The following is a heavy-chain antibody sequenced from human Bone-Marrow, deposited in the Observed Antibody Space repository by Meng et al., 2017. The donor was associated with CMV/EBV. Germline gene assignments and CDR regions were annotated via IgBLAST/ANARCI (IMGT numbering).Heavy chain of an antibody. J-gene: IGHJ4*02. V-gene: IGHV3-48*04. CDR3: ARVAYNCNY. CDR2: ISSSGSTI. Sequence: GESLKISCAASGFTFSSYAMHWVRQAPGKGLEWVSYISSSGSTIYYADSVKCRFTISRDNAKNSLYLQMNSMRADDSAVYYCARVAYNCNYWGQGTLVTVSS. D-gene: IGHD1-20*01. CDR1: GFTFSSYA.